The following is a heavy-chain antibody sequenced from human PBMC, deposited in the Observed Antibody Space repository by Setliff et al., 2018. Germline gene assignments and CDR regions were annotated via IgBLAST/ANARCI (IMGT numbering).Heavy chain of an antibody. D-gene: IGHD3-22*01. V-gene: IGHV4-38-2*01. CDR3: ARAPRYFDATGSYFDS. CDR2: IHHSGKA. J-gene: IGHJ4*02. CDR1: GFSISSGYY. Sequence: TSETLSLTCAVSGFSISSGYYWGWIRQPPGKGLEWIVNIHHSGKAYYNPSLKSRVTMSVDTSKNQFSLNLISVTAADTALYYCARAPRYFDATGSYFDSWGQGTLVTVSS.